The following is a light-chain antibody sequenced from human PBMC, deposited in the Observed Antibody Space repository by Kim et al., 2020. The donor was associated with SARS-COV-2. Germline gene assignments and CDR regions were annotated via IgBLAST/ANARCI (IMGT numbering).Light chain of an antibody. CDR2: EVN. J-gene: IGLJ3*02. CDR3: SSFEGGNTLRV. Sequence: QSALTQPPSASGSPGQSLTISCTGTSSDVGGYNYVSWYQQHPGKAPKLMIYEVNKRPSGVPDRFSGSKSCNTASLTVSGLQAEDEAEYYCSSFEGGNTLRVFGGGTQLTVL. V-gene: IGLV2-8*01. CDR1: SSDVGGYNY.